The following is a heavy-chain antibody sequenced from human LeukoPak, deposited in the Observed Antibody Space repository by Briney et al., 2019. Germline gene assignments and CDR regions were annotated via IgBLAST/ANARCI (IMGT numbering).Heavy chain of an antibody. Sequence: PGGSLRLSCAASGFTFSSYGMHWVRQAPGKGLEWVAFIRYDGSNKYYADSVKGRFTISRDNAKNSLYLQMNSLRAEDTAVYYCVGGDYDILTGYYPPYFDYWGQGTLVTVSS. V-gene: IGHV3-30*02. CDR3: VGGDYDILTGYYPPYFDY. J-gene: IGHJ4*02. D-gene: IGHD3-9*01. CDR1: GFTFSSYG. CDR2: IRYDGSNK.